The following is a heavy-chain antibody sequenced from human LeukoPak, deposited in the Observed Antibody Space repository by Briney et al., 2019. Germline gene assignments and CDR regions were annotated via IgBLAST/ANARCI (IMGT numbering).Heavy chain of an antibody. CDR1: GFTFSNAW. D-gene: IGHD3-10*01. J-gene: IGHJ6*03. V-gene: IGHV3-15*01. CDR3: TTEFKELGSFFYFYYMDV. CDR2: IKSKTDGGTT. Sequence: GGSLRLSCAAPGFTFSNAWMSWVRQAPGKGLEWVGRIKSKTDGGTTDYAAPAKGRFTISRDDSKNALFLQMDSLKSDDTAMYYCTTEFKELGSFFYFYYMDVWGTGTTVTISS.